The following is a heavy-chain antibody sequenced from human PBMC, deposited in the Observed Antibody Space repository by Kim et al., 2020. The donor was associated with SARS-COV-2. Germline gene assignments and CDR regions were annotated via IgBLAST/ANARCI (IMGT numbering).Heavy chain of an antibody. Sequence: GGSLRLSCAASGFTFSGYGMHWVRQAPGKGLEWVAVIWYDGSNKYYADSVKGRFTISRDNSKNTLYLQMNSLRAEDTAVYYCAKEVLDYYDSSGYYRGAFDIWGQGTMVTVSS. D-gene: IGHD3-22*01. CDR3: AKEVLDYYDSSGYYRGAFDI. CDR2: IWYDGSNK. V-gene: IGHV3-33*06. J-gene: IGHJ3*02. CDR1: GFTFSGYG.